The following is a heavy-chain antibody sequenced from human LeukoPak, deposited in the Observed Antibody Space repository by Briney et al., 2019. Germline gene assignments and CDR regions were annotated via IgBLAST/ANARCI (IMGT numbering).Heavy chain of an antibody. CDR1: GYTFTSYD. V-gene: IGHV1-8*01. Sequence: WASVKVSCKASGYTFTSYDINWVRQATGQGLEWMGWMNPNSGNTGYAQKFQGRVTMTRNTSISTAYMELSSLRSEDTAVYCCARLQDYGDYVWFDPWGQGTLVTVSS. CDR2: MNPNSGNT. J-gene: IGHJ5*02. CDR3: ARLQDYGDYVWFDP. D-gene: IGHD4-17*01.